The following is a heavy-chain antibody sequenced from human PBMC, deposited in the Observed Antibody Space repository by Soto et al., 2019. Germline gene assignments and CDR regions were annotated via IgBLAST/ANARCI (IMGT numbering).Heavy chain of an antibody. CDR2: ISYDGSKK. D-gene: IGHD1-1*01. CDR1: GFTFSSYG. J-gene: IGHJ4*02. Sequence: QVQLVESGGGVVQPGRSLRLSCAASGFTFSSYGMHWVRQAPGKGLEWVALISYDGSKKHYADSVKGRFTISRDNSKNTLYVQMNSLRAEDTAVYYCAKEHVNWSFDYWGQGTLVTVSS. CDR3: AKEHVNWSFDY. V-gene: IGHV3-30*18.